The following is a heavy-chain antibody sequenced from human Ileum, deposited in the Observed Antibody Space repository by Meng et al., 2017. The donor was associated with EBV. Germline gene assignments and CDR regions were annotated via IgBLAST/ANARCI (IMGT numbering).Heavy chain of an antibody. Sequence: QVQLVQSGSELKKPGXSVKVSCKASGYTFTNYYMHWVRQAPGQRLEWMGIINTSVGYTSHAQKFQGRVTMTRDTSTSTAYMELRSLRSDDTAVYYCARVEVGITSGDYWGQGTLVTFSS. CDR2: INTSVGYT. CDR1: GYTFTNYY. V-gene: IGHV1-46*01. CDR3: ARVEVGITSGDY. D-gene: IGHD1-26*01. J-gene: IGHJ4*02.